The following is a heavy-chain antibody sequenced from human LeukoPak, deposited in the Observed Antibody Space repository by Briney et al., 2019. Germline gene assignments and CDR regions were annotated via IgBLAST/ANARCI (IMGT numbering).Heavy chain of an antibody. D-gene: IGHD6-13*01. V-gene: IGHV3-30-3*01. Sequence: GRSLRLSCAASGFTFSSYAMHWVRQAPGKGLEWVAVISYDGSNKYYADSVKGRFTISRDNSKNTLYLQMNSLRAEDTAVYYCARGRALYSSSWYSPTYYFDYWGQGTLVTVSS. CDR3: ARGRALYSSSWYSPTYYFDY. CDR2: ISYDGSNK. J-gene: IGHJ4*02. CDR1: GFTFSSYA.